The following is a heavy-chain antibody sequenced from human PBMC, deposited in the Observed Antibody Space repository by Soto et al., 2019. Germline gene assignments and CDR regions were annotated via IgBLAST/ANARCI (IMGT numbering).Heavy chain of an antibody. CDR2: INPNSGGT. CDR1: GYTFSDYY. J-gene: IGHJ4*02. CDR3: AREPATAKPEGVDF. V-gene: IGHV1-2*02. D-gene: IGHD1-1*01. Sequence: ASVKVSCKASGYTFSDYYIHWVRQAPGQGLEWMGWINPNSGGTKYAPKFQSGVTMTRDTPITTAYMELSRLRSGDTAVYYCAREPATAKPEGVDFWGQGTLVTVSS.